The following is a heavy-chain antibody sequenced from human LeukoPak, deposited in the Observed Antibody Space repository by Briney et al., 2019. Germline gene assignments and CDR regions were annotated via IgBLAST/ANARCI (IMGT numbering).Heavy chain of an antibody. CDR1: GFSFRRFW. CDR3: ARDSSPDSATTYYDALDM. J-gene: IGHJ3*02. CDR2: INGDGDGK. D-gene: IGHD1-1*01. V-gene: IGHV3-7*01. Sequence: GGSLRLSCAGSGFSFRRFWMTWVRQAPGRGLEWVTNINGDGDGKRYADSVKDRFTISRDNARSLVFLQIHSLRDEDTALYYCARDSSPDSATTYYDALDMWGQGTMVTVSS.